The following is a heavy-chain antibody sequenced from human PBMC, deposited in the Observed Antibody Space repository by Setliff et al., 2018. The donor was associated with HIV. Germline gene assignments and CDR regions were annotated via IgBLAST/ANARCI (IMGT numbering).Heavy chain of an antibody. D-gene: IGHD6-13*01. Sequence: SETLSLTCVVSGNSISSGYYWGWVRQPPGKGLEWIGSIYHTGSTYYNPSLKGRVTISVDTSKNQFSLKLTTLTAADTAVYYCARIDGEAADTNYWGQGTLVTVSS. CDR1: GNSISSGYY. CDR2: IYHTGST. CDR3: ARIDGEAADTNY. J-gene: IGHJ4*02. V-gene: IGHV4-38-2*01.